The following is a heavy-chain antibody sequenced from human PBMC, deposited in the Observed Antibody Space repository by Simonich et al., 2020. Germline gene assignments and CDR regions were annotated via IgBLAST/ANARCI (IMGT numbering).Heavy chain of an antibody. CDR1: GFTLSSYS. CDR3: ARANERDY. V-gene: IGHV3-21*01. J-gene: IGHJ4*02. CDR2: IRSISSYI. Sequence: EVQLVESGGGLVKPGGSLRLSCAASGFTLSSYSMNWVRQAPGKGLEWVSSIRSISSYIAYADSVKGRFTISRDNAKNSLYLQMNSLRAEDTAVYYCARANERDYWGQGTLVTVSS. D-gene: IGHD1-1*01.